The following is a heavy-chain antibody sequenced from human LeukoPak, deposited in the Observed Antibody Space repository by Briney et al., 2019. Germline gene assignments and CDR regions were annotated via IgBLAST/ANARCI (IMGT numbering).Heavy chain of an antibody. CDR1: GETFSSYT. CDR3: ARDRGDIVVVPAASGAFDI. J-gene: IGHJ3*02. V-gene: IGHV1-69*04. Sequence: WASVKVSCKASGETFSSYTISWVRQAPGQGLEWMGRIIPILGIANYAQKFQGRVTITADKSTSTAYMELSSLRSEDTAVYYCARDRGDIVVVPAASGAFDIWGQGTMVTVSS. CDR2: IIPILGIA. D-gene: IGHD2-2*01.